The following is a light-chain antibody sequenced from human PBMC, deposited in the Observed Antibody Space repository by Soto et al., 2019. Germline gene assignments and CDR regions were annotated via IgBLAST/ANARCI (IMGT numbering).Light chain of an antibody. J-gene: IGLJ1*01. Sequence: QSALTQPASVSGSPGQSITVSCTGTSSDVGGYNSVPWYQQHPGKPPKLMIYEVSNRPSGVSDRFSGSKSGNTASLTISGLQAEDEADYYCSSYTSTSSYVFATGTKVTVL. V-gene: IGLV2-14*03. CDR1: SSDVGGYNS. CDR2: EVS. CDR3: SSYTSTSSYV.